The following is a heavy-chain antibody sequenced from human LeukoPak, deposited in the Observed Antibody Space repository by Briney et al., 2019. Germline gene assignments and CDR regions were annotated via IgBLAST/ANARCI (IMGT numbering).Heavy chain of an antibody. D-gene: IGHD3-22*01. V-gene: IGHV4-59*01. CDR2: IYYSGST. J-gene: IGHJ6*02. CDR3: ARNTMTFYGMDV. CDR1: GGSIRSYY. Sequence: PSETLSLTCTVSGGSIRSYYWSWIPQPPGKGREWIGYIYYSGSTNYNPSLKSRVTISVDTSKNQFSLKLSSVTAADTAVYYCARNTMTFYGMDVWGQGTTVTVSS.